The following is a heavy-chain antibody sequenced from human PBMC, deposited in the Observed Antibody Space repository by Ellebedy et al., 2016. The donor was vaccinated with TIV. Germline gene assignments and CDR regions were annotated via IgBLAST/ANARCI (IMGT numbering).Heavy chain of an antibody. D-gene: IGHD4-17*01. CDR1: GFTFDDYA. CDR2: ISWDGGST. Sequence: GGSLRLXXAASGFTFDDYAMHWVRQAPGKGLEWVSLISWDGGSTYYADSVKGRFTISRDNSKNSLYLQMNSLRAEDTALYYCAKGYGDYALDYWGQGTLVTVSS. CDR3: AKGYGDYALDY. J-gene: IGHJ4*02. V-gene: IGHV3-43D*03.